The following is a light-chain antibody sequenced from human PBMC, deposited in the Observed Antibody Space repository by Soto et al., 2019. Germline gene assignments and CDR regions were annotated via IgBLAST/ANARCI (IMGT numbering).Light chain of an antibody. CDR1: QSVSSY. J-gene: IGKJ4*01. CDR2: GAS. Sequence: IVMTQSPATLSLSPGERATFSCRASQSVSSYLAWYQQKPGQAPRLLIYGASSRTTGIPDRFSGSGSGTDFTLTISSLQPEDFAVYYCQQYGSPLTFGGGTKVDI. CDR3: QQYGSPLT. V-gene: IGKV3-20*01.